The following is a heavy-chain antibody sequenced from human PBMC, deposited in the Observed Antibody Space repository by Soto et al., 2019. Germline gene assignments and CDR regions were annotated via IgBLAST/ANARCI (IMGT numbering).Heavy chain of an antibody. V-gene: IGHV3-30-3*01. CDR2: ISYDGSNK. CDR3: ARAIFGVVIAGY. D-gene: IGHD3-3*01. CDR1: GFTFSSYA. Sequence: QVQLVESGGGVVQPGRSLRLSCAASGFTFSSYAMHWVRQAPGKGLEWVAVISYDGSNKYYADSVKGRFTISRDNSKKTLYLQMNSLRAEDTAVYYRARAIFGVVIAGYWGQGTPVTVSS. J-gene: IGHJ4*02.